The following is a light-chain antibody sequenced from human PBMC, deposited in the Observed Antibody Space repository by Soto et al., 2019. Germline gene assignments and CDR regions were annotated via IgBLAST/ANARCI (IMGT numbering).Light chain of an antibody. CDR2: AAS. V-gene: IGKV1-9*01. J-gene: IGKJ5*01. Sequence: VQVTQSPSFLSASVGDRVTVTCRASQGISSYLAWYQQKPGKAPKLLIYAASTLQSGVPSRFSGSASGTEFTLTISSLQPEDFATYYCKQLKSFLITFGQGTRL. CDR3: KQLKSFLIT. CDR1: QGISSY.